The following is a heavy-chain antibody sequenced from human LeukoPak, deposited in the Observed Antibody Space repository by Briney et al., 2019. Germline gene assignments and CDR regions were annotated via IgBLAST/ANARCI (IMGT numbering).Heavy chain of an antibody. CDR1: GGSISSGGYY. CDR2: IYYSGST. D-gene: IGHD5-18*01. J-gene: IGHJ6*02. V-gene: IGHV4-31*03. Sequence: SQTLSLTCTVSGGSISSGGYYWSWIRQHPGKGLEWIGYIYYSGSTYYNPSLKSRVTISVDTSKNQFSLKLSSVTAADTAVYYCARGPGYTYYYYGMDVWGQGTTVTVSS. CDR3: ARGPGYTYYYYGMDV.